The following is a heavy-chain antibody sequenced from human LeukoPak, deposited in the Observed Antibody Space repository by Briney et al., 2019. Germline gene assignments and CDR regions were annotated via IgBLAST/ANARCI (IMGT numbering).Heavy chain of an antibody. J-gene: IGHJ4*02. V-gene: IGHV4-34*01. Sequence: SETLSLTCAVYGGSFSGYYWSWIRQPPGKGLEWIGEINHSGSTNYNPSLKSRVTISVDTSKNQFSLKLTAMTAADTAVYYCALGYHDVWERWGQGTLVTVSS. CDR2: INHSGST. CDR1: GGSFSGYY. CDR3: ALGYHDVWER. D-gene: IGHD3/OR15-3a*01.